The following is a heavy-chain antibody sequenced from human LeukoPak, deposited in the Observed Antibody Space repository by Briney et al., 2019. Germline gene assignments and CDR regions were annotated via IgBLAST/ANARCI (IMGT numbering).Heavy chain of an antibody. CDR3: ARRTDYYDSSGYGRGRYFDY. J-gene: IGHJ4*02. V-gene: IGHV3-66*02. Sequence: GGSLRLSCAASGFTVSSNYMSWVRQAPGKGLEWVSVIYSGGSTYYADSVKGRFTISRDNSKNTLYLQMNSLRAEDTAVYYCARRTDYYDSSGYGRGRYFDYWGQGTLVTVSS. D-gene: IGHD3-22*01. CDR2: IYSGGST. CDR1: GFTVSSNY.